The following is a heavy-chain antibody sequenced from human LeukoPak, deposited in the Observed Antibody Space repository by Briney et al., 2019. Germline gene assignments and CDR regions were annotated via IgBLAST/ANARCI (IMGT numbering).Heavy chain of an antibody. Sequence: GGSLRLSCAASGFTFSSYWMSWVRQAPGKGLEWVAVIWYDGSNKYYADSVKGRFTISRDNSKNTLYLQMNSLRAEDTAVYYCARERGSYSSSPYYYYGMDVWGQGTTVTVSS. CDR3: ARERGSYSSSPYYYYGMDV. D-gene: IGHD6-13*01. V-gene: IGHV3-33*08. CDR2: IWYDGSNK. J-gene: IGHJ6*02. CDR1: GFTFSSYW.